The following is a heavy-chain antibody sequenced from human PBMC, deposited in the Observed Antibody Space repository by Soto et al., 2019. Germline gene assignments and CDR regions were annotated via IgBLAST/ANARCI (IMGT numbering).Heavy chain of an antibody. CDR2: ISPMIRPP. V-gene: IGHV1-69*13. CDR3: PRPLAFRDGNISHLDY. J-gene: IGHJ4*02. D-gene: IGHD3-3*02. CDR1: GGTVRNHV. Sequence: GASVKVSSKASGGTVRNHVFNWVRQAPGQGLEEMGGISPMIRPPNYAPKLQGRVPITADASTTTFSLEVTRLRSQDTPVYYCPRPLAFRDGNISHLDYWRQRTLVTVSS.